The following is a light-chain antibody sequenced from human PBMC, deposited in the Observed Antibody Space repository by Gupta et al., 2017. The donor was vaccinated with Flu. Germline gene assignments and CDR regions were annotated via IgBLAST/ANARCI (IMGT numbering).Light chain of an antibody. Sequence: IIFEGNKRPSGIFSRFSGSTSGNTASLTISGLQSEDEADYYCCSYAGSDNWVFGGGTRLTVL. CDR3: CSYAGSDNWV. V-gene: IGLV2-23*01. CDR2: EGN. J-gene: IGLJ3*02.